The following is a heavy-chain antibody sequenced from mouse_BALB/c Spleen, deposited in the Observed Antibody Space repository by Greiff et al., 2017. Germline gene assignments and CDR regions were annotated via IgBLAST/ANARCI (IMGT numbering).Heavy chain of an antibody. CDR3: ARARGNYGGDFDY. Sequence: EVMLVESGGGLVKPGGSLKLSCAASGFTFSSYAMSWVRQTPEKRLEWVATISSGGSYTYYPDSVKGRFTISRDNAKNTLYLQMSSLRSEDTAMYYCARARGNYGGDFDYWGQGTTLTVSS. J-gene: IGHJ2*01. V-gene: IGHV5-9-1*01. D-gene: IGHD2-1*01. CDR1: GFTFSSYA. CDR2: ISSGGSYT.